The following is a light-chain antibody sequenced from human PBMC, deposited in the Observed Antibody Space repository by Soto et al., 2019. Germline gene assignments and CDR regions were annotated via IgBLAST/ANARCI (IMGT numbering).Light chain of an antibody. CDR2: GAS. V-gene: IGKV3-15*01. CDR3: QQYGSSRT. Sequence: EIVMTQSPATLSVSPGERATLSCRASQSVSSNLAWYQQKPGQAPRLLIYGASTRATGIPARFSGSGSGTDFSLIISRLEPEDFAVYYCQQYGSSRTVGQGTKVDSK. J-gene: IGKJ1*01. CDR1: QSVSSN.